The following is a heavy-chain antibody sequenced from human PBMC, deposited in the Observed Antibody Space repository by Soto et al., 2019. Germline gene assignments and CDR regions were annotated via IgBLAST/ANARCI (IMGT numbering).Heavy chain of an antibody. CDR3: ARVRFNWNYGLDN. D-gene: IGHD1-7*01. Sequence: KPSETLSLTCTVSGGSISSYYWSWIRQSAGKGLEWIGRVYSNGSTNYNPSLKSRVTMSVDMSKSQFSLKLNSLTAADTAVYYCARVRFNWNYGLDNWGLGTMVTVSS. J-gene: IGHJ3*02. CDR1: GGSISSYY. CDR2: VYSNGST. V-gene: IGHV4-4*07.